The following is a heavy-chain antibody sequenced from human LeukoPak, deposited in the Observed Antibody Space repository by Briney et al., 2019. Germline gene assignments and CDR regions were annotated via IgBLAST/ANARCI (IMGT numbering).Heavy chain of an antibody. V-gene: IGHV1-18*01. CDR1: GYTFIGYS. CDR2: ITPYNGNT. D-gene: IGHD6-19*01. Sequence: ASVKVSCKASGYTFIGYSISWVRQAPGHGLEWMGWITPYNGNTNYVQNFQGRVTMTTDTSTSTAYMELRSLRSDDTAVYYCARENSGWYDYWGQGTLVTVSS. CDR3: ARENSGWYDY. J-gene: IGHJ4*02.